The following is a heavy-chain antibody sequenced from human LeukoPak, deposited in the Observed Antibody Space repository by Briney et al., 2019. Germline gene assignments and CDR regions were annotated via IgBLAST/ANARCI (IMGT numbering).Heavy chain of an antibody. CDR1: GGSFSGYY. Sequence: SETLSLTCAVYGGSFSGYYWSWIRQPPGKGLEWIGEINHSGSTNYNPSLKSRVTISVDTSKNQFSLKLSSVSAADTAVYYCARNSRFPLWLFSWFDPWGQGTLVTVSS. V-gene: IGHV4-34*01. J-gene: IGHJ5*02. CDR2: INHSGST. D-gene: IGHD3-22*01. CDR3: ARNSRFPLWLFSWFDP.